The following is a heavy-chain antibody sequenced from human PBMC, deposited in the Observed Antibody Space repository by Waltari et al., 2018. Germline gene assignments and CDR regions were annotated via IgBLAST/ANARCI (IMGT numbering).Heavy chain of an antibody. J-gene: IGHJ4*02. CDR3: ARDWSGSGRGINY. D-gene: IGHD3-3*01. CDR2: IKTDGSEK. Sequence: VESGGGLVQPGGSLRLSCAASGFTFTTYWMSWVRQAPGKGLEWVAKIKTDGSEKYYVDSWRGRFTSSRDNAKNSLSLQMSTLRVEDTGRYYCARDWSGSGRGINYWGQGTLVTVSS. CDR1: GFTFTTYW. V-gene: IGHV3-7*01.